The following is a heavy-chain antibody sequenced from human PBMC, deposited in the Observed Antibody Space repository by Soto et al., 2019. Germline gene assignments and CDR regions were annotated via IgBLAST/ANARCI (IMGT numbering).Heavy chain of an antibody. CDR3: ASASLYYDYVWGSYRELIGY. CDR2: ISSSSSYI. D-gene: IGHD3-16*02. J-gene: IGHJ4*02. CDR1: GFTFSSYS. V-gene: IGHV3-21*01. Sequence: SGGSLRHSCAASGFTFSSYSMNWVRQAPGKGLEWVSSISSSSSYIYYADSVKGRFTISRDNAKNSLYLQMNSLRAEDTAVYYCASASLYYDYVWGSYRELIGYWGQGTLVTSPQ.